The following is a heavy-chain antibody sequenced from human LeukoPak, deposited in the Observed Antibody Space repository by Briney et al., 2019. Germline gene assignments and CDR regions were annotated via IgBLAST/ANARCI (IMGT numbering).Heavy chain of an antibody. CDR2: ITRSGSAR. D-gene: IGHD1-26*01. V-gene: IGHV3-48*01. Sequence: GGSLRLSCAASGFTFSSYSMTWVRQAPGKGLEWVSYITRSGSARYYADSVKGRFTISRDNAKNSLYLQMNSLRAEDTAVYYCATQWELHPAFWGQGTLVTVSS. J-gene: IGHJ4*02. CDR1: GFTFSSYS. CDR3: ATQWELHPAF.